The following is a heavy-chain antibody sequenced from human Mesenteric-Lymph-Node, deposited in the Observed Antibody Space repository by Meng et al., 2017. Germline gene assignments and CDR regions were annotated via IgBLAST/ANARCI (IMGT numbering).Heavy chain of an antibody. V-gene: IGHV4-34*01. Sequence: QVQLQQWGAGLLKPSETLFLTCAVYGGSFSGYYWSWIRQPPGKGLEWIGEINHSGSTNYNPSLKSRVTISVDTSKNQFSLKLSSVTAADTAVYYCARGRGYGDYGSLYWGQGTLVTVSS. CDR1: GGSFSGYY. J-gene: IGHJ4*02. CDR3: ARGRGYGDYGSLY. D-gene: IGHD4-17*01. CDR2: INHSGST.